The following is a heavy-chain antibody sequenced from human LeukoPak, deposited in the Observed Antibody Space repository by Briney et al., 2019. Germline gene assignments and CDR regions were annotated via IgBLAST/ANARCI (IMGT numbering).Heavy chain of an antibody. D-gene: IGHD5-18*01. Sequence: GGSLRLSCAASEFTFTSNYMSWVRQAPGKGLQWVSGISWNSGSIGYADSVKGRFTISRDNAKNSLYLQMNSLRAEDMALCYCAKDIGGYSYGYGFDYWGQGTLVTVSS. V-gene: IGHV3-9*03. CDR3: AKDIGGYSYGYGFDY. CDR2: ISWNSGSI. CDR1: EFTFTSNY. J-gene: IGHJ4*02.